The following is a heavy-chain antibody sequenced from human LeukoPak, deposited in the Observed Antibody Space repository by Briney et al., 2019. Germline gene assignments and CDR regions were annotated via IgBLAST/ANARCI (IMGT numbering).Heavy chain of an antibody. CDR2: VTGPGDTT. J-gene: IGHJ4*02. Sequence: GGSLRLSCAASGFNLNNYAMNWVRQAPGKGLEWVAAVTGPGDTTYYADSVKGRFIISRDSFKDILYLQMNRLGAEDTALYYCAKGAAIDHWGQGTLVIVSS. V-gene: IGHV3-23*01. CDR1: GFNLNNYA. CDR3: AKGAAIDH. D-gene: IGHD2-21*01.